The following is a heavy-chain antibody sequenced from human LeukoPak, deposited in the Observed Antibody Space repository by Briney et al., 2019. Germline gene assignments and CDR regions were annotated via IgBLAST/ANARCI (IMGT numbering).Heavy chain of an antibody. Sequence: GGSLRLSCAASKFTFSTYDMHWVRQAPGKGLEWVAIISYDGSSKYYADSVKGRFTISRDNSKNTLYVQMNSLRTEDTAIYYCAKGPDSSGYYSLDYWGQGTLVTVSS. CDR1: KFTFSTYD. CDR3: AKGPDSSGYYSLDY. CDR2: ISYDGSSK. V-gene: IGHV3-30*18. D-gene: IGHD3-22*01. J-gene: IGHJ4*02.